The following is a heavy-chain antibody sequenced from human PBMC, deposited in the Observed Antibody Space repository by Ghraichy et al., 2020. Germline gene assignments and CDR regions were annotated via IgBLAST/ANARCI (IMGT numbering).Heavy chain of an antibody. J-gene: IGHJ4*02. CDR2: IYSSGDT. V-gene: IGHV4-59*08. CDR1: GGYISDHY. D-gene: IGHD4/OR15-4a*01. CDR3: VRHPPRGDHGAAFGF. Sequence: SETLSLICTVSGGYISDHYWSWIRQSPGNGLEWIGYIYSSGDTNYNPSLKSRVTMSVDTSKNQFSLKLSSVTAADTAVYFCVRHPPRGDHGAAFGFWGQGTLVNVSS.